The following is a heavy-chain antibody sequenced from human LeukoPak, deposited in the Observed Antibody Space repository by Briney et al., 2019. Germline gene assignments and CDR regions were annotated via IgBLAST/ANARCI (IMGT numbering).Heavy chain of an antibody. CDR3: AKDIQRYGSGSSYMDV. CDR1: GFTFSNYW. V-gene: IGHV3-74*01. D-gene: IGHD3-10*01. CDR2: INSDGSST. J-gene: IGHJ6*03. Sequence: GGSLRLSCAASGFTFSNYWMHWVRQAPGKGLVWVSRINSDGSSTSYADSVKGRFTISRDNSKNSLYLQMNSLRAEDTALYYCAKDIQRYGSGSSYMDVWGKGPRSPSP.